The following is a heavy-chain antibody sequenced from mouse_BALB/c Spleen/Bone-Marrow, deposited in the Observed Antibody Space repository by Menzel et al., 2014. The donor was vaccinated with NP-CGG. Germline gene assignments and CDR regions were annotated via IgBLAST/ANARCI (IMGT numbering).Heavy chain of an antibody. CDR3: ARWGVCGSRFMDY. V-gene: IGHV1-5*01. Sequence: EVQLQQSGTVLARPGASVKMSCKASGYTFTSYWMHWVKQRPGRGLEWIGAIYPGNSDTSYNQKFKGKAKLTAVTSTNTAYMELSSLTNEGSAVYFCARWGVCGSRFMDYWGQGTSVTVSS. CDR1: GYTFTSYW. CDR2: IYPGNSDT. D-gene: IGHD1-1*01. J-gene: IGHJ4*01.